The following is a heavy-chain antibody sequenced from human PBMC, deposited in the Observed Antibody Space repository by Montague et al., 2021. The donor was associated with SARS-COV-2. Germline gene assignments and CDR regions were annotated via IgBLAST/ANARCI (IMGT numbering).Heavy chain of an antibody. CDR1: GGSISGSNYY. V-gene: IGHV4-39*01. J-gene: IGHJ4*02. CDR2: IYYSGST. D-gene: IGHD1-7*01. CDR3: ARLLLELPGDY. Sequence: SKTLSLTCTVSGGSISGSNYYWAWIRQPPGKGLEWIGSIYYSGSTYDNPSLKSRVSISADTSKNQFSLKLNSVTAADTAVYYCARLLLELPGDYWGQGTLVTVSS.